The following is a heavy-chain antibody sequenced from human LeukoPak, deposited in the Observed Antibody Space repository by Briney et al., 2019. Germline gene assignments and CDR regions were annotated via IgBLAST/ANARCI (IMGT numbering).Heavy chain of an antibody. Sequence: SETLSLTCTVSGGSISRADYYWSWIRQPPGKGLEWIGYIYYSGSTYYNPSLKSRVTISVDTSKNQFSLKLSSVTAADTAVYYCARSYDSSGSDYWGQGTLVTVSS. V-gene: IGHV4-30-4*08. CDR3: ARSYDSSGSDY. CDR1: GGSISRADYY. J-gene: IGHJ4*02. CDR2: IYYSGST. D-gene: IGHD3-22*01.